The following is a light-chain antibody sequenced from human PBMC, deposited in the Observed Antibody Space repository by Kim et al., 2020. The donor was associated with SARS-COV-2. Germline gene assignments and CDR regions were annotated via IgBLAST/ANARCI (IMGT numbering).Light chain of an antibody. CDR2: DAS. V-gene: IGKV1-39*01. Sequence: ASVGDRVIITCRASKSISSYLNWYQQKQGKAPKLLIYDASTLQSGVPSRFRGSGSGTDFTLTISSLQPEDFATYYCQQSYSNPRTFGQGTKVDIK. CDR3: QQSYSNPRT. CDR1: KSISSY. J-gene: IGKJ1*01.